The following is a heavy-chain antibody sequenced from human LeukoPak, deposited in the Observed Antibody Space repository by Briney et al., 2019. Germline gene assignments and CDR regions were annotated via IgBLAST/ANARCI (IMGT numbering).Heavy chain of an antibody. V-gene: IGHV3-9*01. Sequence: GGSLRLSCAASGFTFDDYAMHWVRQAPGKGLEWVSGISWNSGSIGYADSVKGRFTISRDNAKNSLYLQMNSLRAEDTALYYCAKEDSSSRQGPFDYWGQGTLVTVSS. CDR3: AKEDSSSRQGPFDY. CDR1: GFTFDDYA. J-gene: IGHJ4*02. D-gene: IGHD6-13*01. CDR2: ISWNSGSI.